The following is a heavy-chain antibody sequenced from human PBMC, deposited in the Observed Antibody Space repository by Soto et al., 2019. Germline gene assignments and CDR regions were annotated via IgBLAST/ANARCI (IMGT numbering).Heavy chain of an antibody. Sequence: QVQLVESGGGVVQPGRSLRLSCAASGFTFSIYGMHWVRQAPGKGLEWVAGISYDGSSRYYADSVKGRFTISRDNSKNTLFLQMNSLRVEDTAVYYCAKPKHSVTALLYYFDYWGQGTLVTVSS. V-gene: IGHV3-30*18. D-gene: IGHD2-21*02. CDR2: ISYDGSSR. J-gene: IGHJ4*02. CDR1: GFTFSIYG. CDR3: AKPKHSVTALLYYFDY.